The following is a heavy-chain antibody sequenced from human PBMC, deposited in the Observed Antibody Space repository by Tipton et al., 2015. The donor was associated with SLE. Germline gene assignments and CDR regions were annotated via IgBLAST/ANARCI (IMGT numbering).Heavy chain of an antibody. CDR1: GDSISGHY. V-gene: IGHV4-59*11. D-gene: IGHD5-24*01. CDR2: IYHSGST. J-gene: IGHJ6*03. CDR3: AREEVAPNYHVDV. Sequence: TLSLTCSVSGDSISGHYWSWIRQPPGQGLEWMGYIYHSGSTTYNPSLKSRVTISIDTSKNQFSLKLSSVTAADTAVYYCAREEVAPNYHVDVWGKGTTVTVSS.